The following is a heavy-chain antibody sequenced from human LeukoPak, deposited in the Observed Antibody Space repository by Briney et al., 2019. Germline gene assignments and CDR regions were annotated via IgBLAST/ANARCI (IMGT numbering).Heavy chain of an antibody. J-gene: IGHJ4*02. Sequence: GASVKVSCKASGYTFTGYYMHWVRQAPGQGLEWMGWINPNSGGTNYVQKFQGRVTMTRDTSISTAYMELSRLRSDDTAVYYCARERVAARRRNFDYWGQGTLVTVSS. V-gene: IGHV1-2*02. CDR3: ARERVAARRRNFDY. CDR1: GYTFTGYY. CDR2: INPNSGGT. D-gene: IGHD6-6*01.